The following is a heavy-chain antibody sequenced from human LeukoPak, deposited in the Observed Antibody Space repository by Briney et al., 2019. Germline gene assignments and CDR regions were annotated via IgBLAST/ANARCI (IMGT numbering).Heavy chain of an antibody. CDR3: ARARSPEWELPIY. Sequence: PSETLSLTCTVSGGSISSYYWSWIRQPPGKGLEWIGYIYYSGSTNYNPSLKSRVTISVDTSKNQFSLKLSSVTAADTAVYYCARARSPEWELPIYWGQGTLVTVSS. J-gene: IGHJ4*02. CDR2: IYYSGST. CDR1: GGSISSYY. D-gene: IGHD1-26*01. V-gene: IGHV4-59*12.